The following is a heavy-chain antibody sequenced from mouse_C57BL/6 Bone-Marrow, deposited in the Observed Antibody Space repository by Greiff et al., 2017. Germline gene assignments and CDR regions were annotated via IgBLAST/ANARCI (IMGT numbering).Heavy chain of an antibody. D-gene: IGHD1-1*01. Sequence: VKLMESGPGLVQPSQSLSITCTVSGFSLTSYGVHWVRQPPGKGLEWLGVIWSGGSTDYKAAFISSRSISKDNSKSQVFFKMKSLRADDAAVYYGASTVGATDWYFDDWGTGTTVTVSS. V-gene: IGHV2-4*01. J-gene: IGHJ1*03. CDR1: GFSLTSYG. CDR3: ASTVGATDWYFDD. CDR2: IWSGGST.